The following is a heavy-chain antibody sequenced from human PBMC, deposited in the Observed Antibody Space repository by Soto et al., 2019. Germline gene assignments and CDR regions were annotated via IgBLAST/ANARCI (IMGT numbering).Heavy chain of an antibody. D-gene: IGHD5-18*01. CDR2: INEDGSET. J-gene: IGHJ4*02. CDR3: ARDTLWNTAMGVFDH. V-gene: IGHV3-7*03. Sequence: GSLRLSCVVSGFSFSTSWMGWVRQAPGNGLEWVATINEDGSETHYVDSVKGRFTISRDSATNSVSLQMNSLRAEDTAVYYCARDTLWNTAMGVFDHWGQGTLVTVSS. CDR1: GFSFSTSW.